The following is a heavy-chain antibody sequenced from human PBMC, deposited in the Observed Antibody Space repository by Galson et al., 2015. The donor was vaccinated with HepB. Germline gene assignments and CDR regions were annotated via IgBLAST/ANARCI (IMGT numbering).Heavy chain of an antibody. CDR2: IRSKANSYAT. J-gene: IGHJ4*02. V-gene: IGHV3-73*01. CDR3: TANYYYVWGSYRYTQGISEADY. CDR1: GFTFSGSA. Sequence: SLRLSCAASGFTFSGSAMHWVRQASGKGLEWVGRIRSKANSYATAYAATVKGRFTISRDDSKNTAYLQMNSLKTEDTYLYYCTANYYYVWGSYRYTQGISEADYWGQGTLVTVSS. D-gene: IGHD3-16*02.